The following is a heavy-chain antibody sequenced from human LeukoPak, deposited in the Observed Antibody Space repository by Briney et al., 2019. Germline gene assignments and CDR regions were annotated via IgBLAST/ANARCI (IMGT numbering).Heavy chain of an antibody. CDR1: GFTFSSYA. Sequence: GGSLRLSCAASGFTFSSYAMSWVRQAPGKGLEWVSSISSTGTFMYYAESVKGRFTISRDNAKNSLYLQMNSLRAEDTAVYFCARGYCSGGSCYFDYWGQGTLVTVSS. V-gene: IGHV3-21*01. J-gene: IGHJ4*02. CDR3: ARGYCSGGSCYFDY. D-gene: IGHD2-15*01. CDR2: ISSTGTFM.